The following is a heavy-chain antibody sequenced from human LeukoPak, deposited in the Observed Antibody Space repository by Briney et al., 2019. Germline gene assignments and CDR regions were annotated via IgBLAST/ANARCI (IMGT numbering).Heavy chain of an antibody. CDR2: IKEDGSEK. V-gene: IGHV3-7*04. D-gene: IGHD2/OR15-2a*01. Sequence: GGSLRLSCVASTFXFATYWIGWLRQAPGKGLEWVGNIKEDGSEKYYVDSVKGRFTISRDNAKNSVYLQMNSLRAEDTAVYYCARWNIAYDYWGQETRSPSPQ. CDR3: ARWNIAYDY. J-gene: IGHJ4*01. CDR1: TFXFATYW.